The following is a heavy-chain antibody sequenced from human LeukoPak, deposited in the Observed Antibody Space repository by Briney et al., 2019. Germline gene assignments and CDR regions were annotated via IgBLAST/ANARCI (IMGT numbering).Heavy chain of an antibody. J-gene: IGHJ4*02. Sequence: SETLSFTCTVSGGSISTYYWSWIRQPPGKGLKWIGYTYYSGRTNYNPSLKSRVTISVDTSKNQFSLKLSSVTAADTAVYYCARGLYYYGSGSYFDYWGQGTLVTVSS. CDR2: TYYSGRT. D-gene: IGHD3-10*01. CDR3: ARGLYYYGSGSYFDY. V-gene: IGHV4-59*01. CDR1: GGSISTYY.